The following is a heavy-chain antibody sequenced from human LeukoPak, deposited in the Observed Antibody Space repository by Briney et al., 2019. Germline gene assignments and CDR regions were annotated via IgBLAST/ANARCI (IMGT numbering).Heavy chain of an antibody. CDR2: IKHDGSGP. J-gene: IGHJ4*02. CDR3: AKAREITVSGTDYFDY. Sequence: PGGSLRLSCAVSGFTFSNYLMTWVRQAPGKGLEWVANIKHDGSGPSYLDSVRGRFTISRDNARNSLSLQMTSLRAEDTAVYYCAKAREITVSGTDYFDYWGQGTLVTVSS. CDR1: GFTFSNYL. V-gene: IGHV3-7*01. D-gene: IGHD6-19*01.